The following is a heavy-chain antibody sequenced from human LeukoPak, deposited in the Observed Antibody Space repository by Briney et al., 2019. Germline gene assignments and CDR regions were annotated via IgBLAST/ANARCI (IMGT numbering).Heavy chain of an antibody. D-gene: IGHD3-22*01. CDR2: IYYSGST. CDR1: GGSFSSSSYY. V-gene: IGHV4-39*07. J-gene: IGHJ3*02. CDR3: ARAAPYAGSGYYGLVAFDI. Sequence: PSETLSLTCTVSGGSFSSSSYYWGWIRQPPGKGLEWIGSIYYSGSTYYNPSLKSRVTISVDTSKNQFSLKLSSVTAADTAVYYCARAAPYAGSGYYGLVAFDIWGQGTMVTVSS.